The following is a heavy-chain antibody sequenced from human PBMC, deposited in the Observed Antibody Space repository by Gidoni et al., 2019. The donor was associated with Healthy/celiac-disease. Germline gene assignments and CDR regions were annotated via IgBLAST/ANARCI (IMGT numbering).Heavy chain of an antibody. CDR1: AGPIRSSSYY. J-gene: IGHJ6*02. Sequence: QLQLQESGPGLVTPSQTLSPTCTVPAGPIRSSSYYWGWLRPPPGKGLEWIGSIYYSGSTYYNPSLKSRVTISVDTSKNQFSLKLSSVTAADTAVYYCARDRRRNYYYGMDVWGQGTTVTVSS. CDR2: IYYSGST. CDR3: ARDRRRNYYYGMDV. V-gene: IGHV4-39*07.